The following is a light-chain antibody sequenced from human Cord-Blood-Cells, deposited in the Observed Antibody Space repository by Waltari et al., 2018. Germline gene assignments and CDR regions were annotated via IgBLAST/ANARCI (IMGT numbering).Light chain of an antibody. CDR1: QSVSSSY. J-gene: IGKJ3*01. CDR3: QQYGSSPLT. Sequence: EIVLTQSPGTLSFSPGERATLSCRASQSVSSSYLAWCQQKPGQAPRLLIYGASSRATGIPDRFSGSGSGTDFTLTISRLEPEDFAVYYCQQYGSSPLTFGPGTKVDIK. V-gene: IGKV3-20*01. CDR2: GAS.